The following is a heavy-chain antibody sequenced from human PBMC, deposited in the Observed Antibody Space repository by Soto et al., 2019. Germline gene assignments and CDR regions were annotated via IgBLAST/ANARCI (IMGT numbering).Heavy chain of an antibody. D-gene: IGHD3-10*01. CDR2: VYYSGET. CDR3: ARDQGGEFLKGSGMDV. CDR1: GDSISRYY. Sequence: QVQLQESGPGLVKPSETLSLTCTVSGDSISRYYWSWIRLSPGKGLEWIGYVYYSGETNYNPSVKRRVTISVDGTKNQSSLKLSSVTAADTAVYYCARDQGGEFLKGSGMDVWGQGTTVTVSS. V-gene: IGHV4-59*01. J-gene: IGHJ6*02.